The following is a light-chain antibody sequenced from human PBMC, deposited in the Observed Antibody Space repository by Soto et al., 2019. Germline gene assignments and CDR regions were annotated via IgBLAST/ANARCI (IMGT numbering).Light chain of an antibody. CDR2: GAS. J-gene: IGKJ2*01. V-gene: IGKV3-15*01. CDR1: QSVSGN. Sequence: EIVMTQSPATLSVSPGERATLSCRASQSVSGNLAWYQQKPGQAPRLLIYGASTRATGIPARFSGSGSGTEFTLTITSLQSEDFAVYYCQQYNNWPYTFGQGTKLEIK. CDR3: QQYNNWPYT.